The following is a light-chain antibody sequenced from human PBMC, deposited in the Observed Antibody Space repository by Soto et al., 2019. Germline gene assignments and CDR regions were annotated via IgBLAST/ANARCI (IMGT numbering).Light chain of an antibody. Sequence: IQLTQSPSSLAASLGDRVTITCRASQGISSYLAWYQQKPGKAPKLLIYAASTLQSGVPSSFSGSGSGTDFTLTISSLQHEDFANYYCQQLNSYLPITFGQGTRLEIK. V-gene: IGKV1-9*01. CDR1: QGISSY. CDR3: QQLNSYLPIT. CDR2: AAS. J-gene: IGKJ5*01.